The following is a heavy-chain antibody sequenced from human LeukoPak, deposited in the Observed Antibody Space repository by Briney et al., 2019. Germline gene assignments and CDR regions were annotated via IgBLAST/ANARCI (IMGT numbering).Heavy chain of an antibody. Sequence: SETLSLTCTVSGGSISSYYWSWIRQPPGKGLEWIGYIYYSGSTNYNPSLKSRVTISADTSKNQFSLKLSSVTAADTAVYYCARDQGDTAMNFWGQGTLVTVSS. J-gene: IGHJ4*02. V-gene: IGHV4-59*01. CDR3: ARDQGDTAMNF. CDR2: IYYSGST. D-gene: IGHD5-18*01. CDR1: GGSISSYY.